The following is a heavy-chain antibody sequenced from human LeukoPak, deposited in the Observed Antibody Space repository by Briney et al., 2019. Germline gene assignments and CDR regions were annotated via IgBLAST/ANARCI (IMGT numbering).Heavy chain of an antibody. CDR3: ARVDPPRGLDY. D-gene: IGHD3/OR15-3a*01. Sequence: SGTLSLTCAVSGGSVSSTNSWSWVRQSPGKGLEWIGEIYHSGSANYNPSLRSRVNMSLDKSKNQFSLKLSSVTAADTAVYYCARVDPPRGLDYWGQGTLVTVSS. V-gene: IGHV4-4*02. J-gene: IGHJ4*02. CDR2: IYHSGSA. CDR1: GGSVSSTNS.